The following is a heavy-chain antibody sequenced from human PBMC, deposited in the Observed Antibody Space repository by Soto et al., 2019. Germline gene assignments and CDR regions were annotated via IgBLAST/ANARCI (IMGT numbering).Heavy chain of an antibody. Sequence: EVQLVESGGGLIQPGGSLRLSCAASGFTVSSNYMSWVRQAPGKGLEWVSVIYSGGSTYYTDSVKGRFTISRDNSKNTLYLQMNSLRAEDTAVYYCARKKQLLHGPNWFDPWGQGTLVTVSS. V-gene: IGHV3-53*01. D-gene: IGHD6-6*01. CDR1: GFTVSSNY. CDR2: IYSGGST. J-gene: IGHJ5*02. CDR3: ARKKQLLHGPNWFDP.